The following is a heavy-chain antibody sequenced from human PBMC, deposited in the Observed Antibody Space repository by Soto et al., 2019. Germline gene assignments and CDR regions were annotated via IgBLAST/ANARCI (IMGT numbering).Heavy chain of an antibody. J-gene: IGHJ4*02. CDR1: GFTFNSY. Sequence: EVQLLESGGGLVQPGGSLRLSCAASGFTFNSYMSWVRQAPGKGLEWVSGISGSGDNTYYADSVKGRFTISRDNSKNTLSLQMNSVRAEDTAVYYCAVRRIGSYFDSWGQGTLVTVSS. V-gene: IGHV3-23*01. D-gene: IGHD3-10*01. CDR3: AVRRIGSYFDS. CDR2: ISGSGDNT.